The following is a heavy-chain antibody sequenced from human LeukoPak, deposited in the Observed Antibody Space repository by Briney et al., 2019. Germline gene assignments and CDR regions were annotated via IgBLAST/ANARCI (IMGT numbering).Heavy chain of an antibody. CDR3: ARDGRKSGYYYYGMDV. CDR1: GGSISSYY. J-gene: IGHJ6*02. D-gene: IGHD1-1*01. V-gene: IGHV4-4*07. Sequence: SETLSLTCTVSGGSISSYYWSWIRQPAGKGLEWIGRIYTSGSTNYNPSLKSRVTMSVDTSKNQFSLKLSSVTAADTAVYYCARDGRKSGYYYYGMDVWGQGTTVTVSS. CDR2: IYTSGST.